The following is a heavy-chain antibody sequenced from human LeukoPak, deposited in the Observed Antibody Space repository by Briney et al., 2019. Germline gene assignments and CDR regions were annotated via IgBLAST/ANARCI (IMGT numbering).Heavy chain of an antibody. J-gene: IGHJ4*02. CDR2: VWYDGSNK. CDR3: ARSSTVTTGGYFDY. Sequence: GGSLRLSCTASGFTFSSYGMHWVRQAPGKGLEWVAVVWYDGSNKYYADSVKGRFTISRDNSKNTLYLQMNSLRAEDTAVYYCARSSTVTTGGYFDYWGQGTLVTVSS. D-gene: IGHD4-17*01. CDR1: GFTFSSYG. V-gene: IGHV3-33*01.